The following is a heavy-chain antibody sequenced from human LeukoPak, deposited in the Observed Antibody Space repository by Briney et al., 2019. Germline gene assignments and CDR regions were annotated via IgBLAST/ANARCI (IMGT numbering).Heavy chain of an antibody. D-gene: IGHD3-9*01. Sequence: SETLSLTCTVSGGSISSSSYYWGWIRQPPGKGLEWIGSIYYSGSTYYNPSLKSRVTISVDTSKNQFSLKLSSVTAADTAVYYCARQKSGILTGYSYYFDYWGQGTLVTVSS. V-gene: IGHV4-39*01. CDR3: ARQKSGILTGYSYYFDY. CDR2: IYYSGST. CDR1: GGSISSSSYY. J-gene: IGHJ4*02.